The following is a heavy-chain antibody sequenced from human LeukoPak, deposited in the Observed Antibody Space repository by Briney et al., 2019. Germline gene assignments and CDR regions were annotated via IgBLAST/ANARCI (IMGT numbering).Heavy chain of an antibody. D-gene: IGHD2-2*01. CDR3: ARGNLYCSSTSCHDYYYYGMDV. CDR1: GYTLTSYD. V-gene: IGHV1-8*01. Sequence: GASVKVSCKASGYTLTSYDINWVRQATGQGLEWMGWMNPNSGNTGYAQKFQGRVTMTRNTSISTAYMELSSLRSEDTAVYYCARGNLYCSSTSCHDYYYYGMDVWGQGTTVTVSS. J-gene: IGHJ6*02. CDR2: MNPNSGNT.